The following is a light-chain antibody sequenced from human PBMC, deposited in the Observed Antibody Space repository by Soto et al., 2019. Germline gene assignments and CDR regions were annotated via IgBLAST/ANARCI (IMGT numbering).Light chain of an antibody. V-gene: IGLV1-47*01. CDR1: SSNIGSNF. CDR2: RNN. CDR3: AAWDDSLSGVV. Sequence: QSVLTQPPSASGTPGQRVTISCSGSSSNIGSNFIYWYQQLPGTAPKLLIYRNNERPSGVPDRFSGSKSGTSASLAISGLRSEDEADYHCAAWDDSLSGVVVGGGTQLTVL. J-gene: IGLJ2*01.